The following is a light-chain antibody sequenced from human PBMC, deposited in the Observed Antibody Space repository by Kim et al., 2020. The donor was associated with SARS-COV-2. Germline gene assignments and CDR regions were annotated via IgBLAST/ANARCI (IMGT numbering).Light chain of an antibody. Sequence: SVGGRVTITCRASQSISSWLAWYQQKPGKAPKLLIYKASSLESGVPSRFSGSGSGTEFTLTISSLQPDDFATYYCQQYNSYSPYSFGQGTKLEI. CDR1: QSISSW. CDR3: QQYNSYSPYS. J-gene: IGKJ2*03. V-gene: IGKV1-5*03. CDR2: KAS.